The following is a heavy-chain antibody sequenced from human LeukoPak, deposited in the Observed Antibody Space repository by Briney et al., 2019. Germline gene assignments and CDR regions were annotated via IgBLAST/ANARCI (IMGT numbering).Heavy chain of an antibody. V-gene: IGHV4-34*01. J-gene: IGHJ4*02. Sequence: PSETLSLTCAVYGGSFSGYYWSWVRQPPGKGLEWIGEINHSGSTNYNPSLKSRVTISIDTSKNQFSLKLSSVTAADTVVYYCARRGEGSSWYFDYWGQGTLVTVSS. CDR2: INHSGST. CDR3: ARRGEGSSWYFDY. D-gene: IGHD6-13*01. CDR1: GGSFSGYY.